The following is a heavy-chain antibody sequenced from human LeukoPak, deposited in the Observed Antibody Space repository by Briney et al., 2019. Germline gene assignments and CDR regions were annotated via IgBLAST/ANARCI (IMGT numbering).Heavy chain of an antibody. CDR3: ASTRQNSYFDY. V-gene: IGHV4-59*08. CDR2: ISHSGTT. J-gene: IGHJ4*02. D-gene: IGHD1-7*01. Sequence: SETLSLTCTVSGGSIGPYYWSWIRQPPGKGLEWIGYISHSGTTNYNPSLKSRLTISLDTSKNQFSLKLSSVTAADTAVYYCASTRQNSYFDYWGQGTLVTVSS. CDR1: GGSIGPYY.